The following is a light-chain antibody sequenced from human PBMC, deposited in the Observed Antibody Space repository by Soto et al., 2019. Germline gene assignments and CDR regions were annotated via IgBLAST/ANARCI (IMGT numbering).Light chain of an antibody. J-gene: IGLJ3*02. CDR1: SSDVGTYNL. CDR2: EVS. Sequence: QSVLTQHASVSGSPGQSITISCTGTSSDVGTYNLVSWYQQHPGKAPKLMSFEVSKRPSGVSNRFSGSKSGNTASLTISGLQAEDEADYYCCSHVGTTPPQWVFGGGTKLTVL. CDR3: CSHVGTTPPQWV. V-gene: IGLV2-23*02.